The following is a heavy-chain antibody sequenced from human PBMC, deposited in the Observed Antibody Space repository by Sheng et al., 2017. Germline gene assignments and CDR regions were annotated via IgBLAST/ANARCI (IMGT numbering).Heavy chain of an antibody. Sequence: EVQLVESGGGLIQPGGSLRLSCAASGFSVSSNYMTWVRQAPGKGLEWVSVIYSGGRTNYADSVKGRFTISRDNSKNTLYLQMDSLRTEDTAVYYCAGGADFDYWGQGIRGHRLL. J-gene: IGHJ4*02. CDR2: IYSGGRT. CDR1: GFSVSSNY. V-gene: IGHV3-53*01. CDR3: AGGADFDY.